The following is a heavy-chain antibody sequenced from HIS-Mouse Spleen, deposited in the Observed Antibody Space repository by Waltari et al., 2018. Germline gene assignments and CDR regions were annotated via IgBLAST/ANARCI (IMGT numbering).Heavy chain of an antibody. CDR3: ARAPGSGSYYGWFDP. V-gene: IGHV3-74*01. CDR1: GFTFRSYW. CDR2: INSDGSST. Sequence: EVQLVESGGGVVQPGGSLRLSCAASGFTFRSYWMPWVRQAPGKGLVWVSRINSDGSSTSYADSVKGRFTISRDNAKNTLYLQMNSLRAEDTAVYYCARAPGSGSYYGWFDPWGQGTLVTVSS. J-gene: IGHJ5*02. D-gene: IGHD1-26*01.